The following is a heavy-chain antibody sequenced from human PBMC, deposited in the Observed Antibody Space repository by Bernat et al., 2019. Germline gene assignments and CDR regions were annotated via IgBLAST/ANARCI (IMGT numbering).Heavy chain of an antibody. CDR2: INHCGST. J-gene: IGHJ5*02. V-gene: IGHV4-34*02. CDR3: AKTYYDFWSGYYPNNWFDP. CDR1: GGSFSGYY. D-gene: IGHD3-3*01. Sequence: QVQLQQWGAGLLKPSETLSLTCAVYGGSFSGYYWSWIRQPPGKGLEWIGEINHCGSTYYNPSLKSRVTSSVDTSKNQFSLKLSSVTATDTAVYYCAKTYYDFWSGYYPNNWFDPWGQGTLVTVSS.